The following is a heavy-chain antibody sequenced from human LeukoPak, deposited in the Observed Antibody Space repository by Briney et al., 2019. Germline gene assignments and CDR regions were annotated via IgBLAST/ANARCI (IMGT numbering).Heavy chain of an antibody. Sequence: ASVKVSCKASGYTYTNCYMHWVRQDPGQGLEWMGVINPSGDSTTYAQKFQGRVTVTRDTSTSTVYMELSSLRSEDTAVYYCARVGVVITDFDCWGQGTLVTFSS. D-gene: IGHD3-3*01. J-gene: IGHJ4*02. CDR3: ARVGVVITDFDC. CDR1: GYTYTNCY. V-gene: IGHV1-46*01. CDR2: INPSGDST.